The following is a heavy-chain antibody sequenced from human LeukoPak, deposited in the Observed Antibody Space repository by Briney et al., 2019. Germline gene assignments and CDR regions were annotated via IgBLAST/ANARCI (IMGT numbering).Heavy chain of an antibody. V-gene: IGHV3-15*01. D-gene: IGHD6-19*01. Sequence: GGSLRLSCAASGFSFTNAWMSWVRQAPGKGLEWVGRIKSRTDGGTADYAAPVKGRFTILRDDSKNTLYLQMNSLKTEDTAVYYCSSGAVAAYFDHWGLGTLVTVS. CDR3: SSGAVAAYFDH. CDR2: IKSRTDGGTA. CDR1: GFSFTNAW. J-gene: IGHJ4*02.